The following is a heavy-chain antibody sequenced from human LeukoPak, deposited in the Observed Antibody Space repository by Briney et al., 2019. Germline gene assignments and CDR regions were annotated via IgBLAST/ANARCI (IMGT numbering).Heavy chain of an antibody. CDR1: GFTFDDYA. V-gene: IGHV3-9*01. D-gene: IGHD6-19*01. Sequence: GGSLRLSCAASGFTFDDYAMHWVRQAPGKGLEWVSGISWNSGSIGYADSVKGRFTISRDNAKNSLYLQMNSLRAEDTALYYCAKDALPGSYSSGWYDYRGQGTLVTVSS. CDR2: ISWNSGSI. J-gene: IGHJ4*02. CDR3: AKDALPGSYSSGWYDY.